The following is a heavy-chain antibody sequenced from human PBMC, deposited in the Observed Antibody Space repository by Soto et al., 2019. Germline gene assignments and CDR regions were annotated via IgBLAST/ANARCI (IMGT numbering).Heavy chain of an antibody. Sequence: LRHSCAASGFTFANAWMSWVRQAPGKGLEWVGRIKSKTDGEATDYAAPVKGRFSISRDDSKNTMFLQMNSLQIEDTAIYYCTLHVVVVTSIHNYFNYWGQGTRVTVSS. D-gene: IGHD2-21*02. J-gene: IGHJ4*02. CDR1: GFTFANAW. CDR3: TLHVVVVTSIHNYFNY. CDR2: IKSKTDGEAT. V-gene: IGHV3-15*01.